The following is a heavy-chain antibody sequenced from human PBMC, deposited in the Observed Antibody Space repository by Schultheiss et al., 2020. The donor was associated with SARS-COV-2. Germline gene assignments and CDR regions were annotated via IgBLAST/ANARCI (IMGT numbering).Heavy chain of an antibody. V-gene: IGHV3-30-3*01. D-gene: IGHD1/OR15-1a*01. Sequence: GGSLRLSCAASGFTFSSYAMHWVRQAPGKGLEWVAVISYDGSNKYYADSVKGRFTISRDNSKNTLYLQMNSLRAEDTAVYYCAREGNMYGPDFESWGQGFLVTVSS. CDR2: ISYDGSNK. CDR3: AREGNMYGPDFES. J-gene: IGHJ4*02. CDR1: GFTFSSYA.